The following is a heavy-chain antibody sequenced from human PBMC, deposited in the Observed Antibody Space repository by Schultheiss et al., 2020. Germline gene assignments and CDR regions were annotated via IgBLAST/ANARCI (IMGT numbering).Heavy chain of an antibody. V-gene: IGHV4-38-2*01. Sequence: SQTLSLTCAVSGYSISSGYYWGWIRQPPGKGLEWIGEINHSGSTNYNPSLKSRVTISVDTSKNQFSLKLSSVTAADTAVYYCARGILTGLDYWGQGTLVTVSS. CDR1: GYSISSGYY. CDR2: INHSGST. D-gene: IGHD3-9*01. CDR3: ARGILTGLDY. J-gene: IGHJ4*02.